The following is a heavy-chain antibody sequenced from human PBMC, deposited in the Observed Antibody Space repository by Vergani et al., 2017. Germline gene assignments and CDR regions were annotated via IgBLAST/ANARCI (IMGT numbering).Heavy chain of an antibody. V-gene: IGHV3-66*01. CDR3: ARDPGPSAAAGEDAFDI. CDR2: IYSGGST. Sequence: VQLQQWGAGLLKPSETLSLTCAVYGGSFSGYYWSWIRQPPGKGLEWVSVIYSGGSTYYADSVKGRFTISRDNSKNTLYLQMNSLRAEDTAVYYCARDPGPSAAAGEDAFDIWGQGTMVTVSS. CDR1: GGSFSGYY. J-gene: IGHJ3*02. D-gene: IGHD6-13*01.